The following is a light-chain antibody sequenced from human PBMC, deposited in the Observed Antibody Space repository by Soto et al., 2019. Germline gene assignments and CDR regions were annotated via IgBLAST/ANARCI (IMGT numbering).Light chain of an antibody. J-gene: IGLJ1*01. Sequence: QSVLTQPPSVSRAPGQRVTISCTGSSSNIGAGYDVHWYQQLPGTASKLLIYANSNRPSGVPDRFSGSKSGTSASLAITGLQAEDEADYYCQSYDSSLSPYVFGTGTKLTVL. CDR3: QSYDSSLSPYV. CDR2: ANS. CDR1: SSNIGAGYD. V-gene: IGLV1-40*01.